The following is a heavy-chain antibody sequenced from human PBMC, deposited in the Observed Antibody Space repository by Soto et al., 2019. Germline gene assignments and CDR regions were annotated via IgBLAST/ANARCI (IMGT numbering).Heavy chain of an antibody. CDR2: IYYSGST. D-gene: IGHD1-7*01. Sequence: PSETLSLTCTVSGGSISSSSYYWGWIRQPPGKGLEWIGSIYYSGSTYYNTSLKSRVTISVDTSKNQFSLKLSSVTAADTAVYYCARHNLAGRTTGNLDPWGQGTLVTVSS. CDR1: GGSISSSSYY. CDR3: ARHNLAGRTTGNLDP. V-gene: IGHV4-39*01. J-gene: IGHJ5*02.